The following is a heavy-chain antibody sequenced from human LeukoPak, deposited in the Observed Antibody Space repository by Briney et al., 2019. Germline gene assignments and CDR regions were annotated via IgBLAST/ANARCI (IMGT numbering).Heavy chain of an antibody. CDR1: GFTFSSYS. V-gene: IGHV3-7*01. J-gene: IGHJ6*03. CDR3: ARRAPAAIRYYYYMDV. Sequence: GGSLRLSCAASGFTFSSYSMNWVRQAPGKGLEWVANIKQDGSEKYYVDSVKGRFTISRDNAKNSLYLQMNSLRAEDTAVYYCARRAPAAIRYYYYMDVWGKGTTVTISS. CDR2: IKQDGSEK. D-gene: IGHD2-2*02.